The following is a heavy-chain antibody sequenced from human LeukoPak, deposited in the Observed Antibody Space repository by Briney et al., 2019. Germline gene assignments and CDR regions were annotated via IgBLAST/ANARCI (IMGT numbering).Heavy chain of an antibody. CDR1: GFTFGDYA. V-gene: IGHV3-49*04. J-gene: IGHJ4*02. CDR2: IRSKAYGGTT. CDR3: TRDQTPYY. Sequence: PGGSLRLSCTASGFTFGDYAMSWVRQAPGKGLEWVGFIRSKAYGGTTEYAASVKGRFTISRDDSKSIAYLQMDSLKTEDTAVYYCTRDQTPYYWGQGTLVTVSS.